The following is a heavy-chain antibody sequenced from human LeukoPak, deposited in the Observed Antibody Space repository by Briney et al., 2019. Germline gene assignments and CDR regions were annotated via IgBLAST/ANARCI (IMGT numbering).Heavy chain of an antibody. CDR3: ARDLGQYYDTSDNWFDP. D-gene: IGHD3-22*01. J-gene: IGHJ5*02. Sequence: ASVKVSCKASGYTFTSYHMHWVRQAPGQGLEWMGIINPSGGTTNYAQKFRGRVTMTRDMSTSTVYMELSSLRAEDTAVYYCARDLGQYYDTSDNWFDPWGQGTLVTVSS. CDR2: INPSGGTT. V-gene: IGHV1-46*01. CDR1: GYTFTSYH.